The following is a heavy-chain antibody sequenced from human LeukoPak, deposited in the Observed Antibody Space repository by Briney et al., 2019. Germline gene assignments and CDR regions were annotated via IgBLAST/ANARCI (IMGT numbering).Heavy chain of an antibody. V-gene: IGHV3-66*01. CDR3: ATGHYRNIPG. J-gene: IGHJ4*02. D-gene: IGHD1/OR15-1a*01. Sequence: GGSLRLSCAASGFTVSSKYMNWVRQAPGKGLEWVSVIYTDGSTYYADSVRARFSISRDDSKNTLSLQMNSLRAEDTAVYYCATGHYRNIPGWGQGTLVTVSS. CDR2: IYTDGST. CDR1: GFTVSSKY.